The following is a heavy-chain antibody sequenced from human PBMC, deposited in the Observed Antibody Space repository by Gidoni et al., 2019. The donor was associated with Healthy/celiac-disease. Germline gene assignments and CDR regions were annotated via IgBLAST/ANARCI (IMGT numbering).Heavy chain of an antibody. V-gene: IGHV4-31*03. J-gene: IGHJ6*02. CDR3: AREGYDSSGPGFGMDV. Sequence: QVQLQESGPGLVKPSQTLYLTCTVAGGSISSGGYYWSWIRQHPGKGLEWIGYIYYSGSTYYNPSLKSRVTISVDTSKNQFSLKLSSVTAADTAVYYCAREGYDSSGPGFGMDVWGQGTTVTVSS. D-gene: IGHD3-22*01. CDR1: GGSISSGGYY. CDR2: IYYSGST.